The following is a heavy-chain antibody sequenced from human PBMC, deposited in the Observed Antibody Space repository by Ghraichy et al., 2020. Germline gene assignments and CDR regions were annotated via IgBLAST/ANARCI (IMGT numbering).Heavy chain of an antibody. Sequence: GGSLRLSCAASGFTFSSYAMSWVRQAPGKGLEWVSTISGTGGSTYYADSVKGRFTISRDNSKNTLYLQMNSLRAEDTAVYYCAKSELRSFDWLSRGIVYWGQGTLVTVSS. CDR3: AKSELRSFDWLSRGIVY. V-gene: IGHV3-23*01. D-gene: IGHD3-9*01. J-gene: IGHJ4*02. CDR1: GFTFSSYA. CDR2: ISGTGGST.